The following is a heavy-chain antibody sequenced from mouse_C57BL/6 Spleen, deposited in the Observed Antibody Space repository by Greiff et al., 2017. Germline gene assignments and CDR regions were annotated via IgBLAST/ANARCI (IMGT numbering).Heavy chain of an antibody. V-gene: IGHV1-82*01. Sequence: QVQLQQSGPELVKPGASVKISCKASGYAFSSSWMNWVKQRPGKGLEWIGRIYPGDGGTNYNGKFKGKATLTADKSSSTAYMQLSSLTSEDSAVYCGARKDAMDYWGQGTSVTVSS. CDR2: IYPGDGGT. CDR3: ARKDAMDY. J-gene: IGHJ4*01. CDR1: GYAFSSSW.